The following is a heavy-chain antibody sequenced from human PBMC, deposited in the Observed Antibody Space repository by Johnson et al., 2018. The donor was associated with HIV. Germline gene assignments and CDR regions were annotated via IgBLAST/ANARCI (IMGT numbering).Heavy chain of an antibody. V-gene: IGHV3-20*04. CDR3: ARQHYYGSGSYPGAFDI. D-gene: IGHD3-10*01. J-gene: IGHJ3*02. Sequence: VQLVESGGGLVQPGGSLRLSCAASGFTFSSYGMHWVRQAPGKGLEWVSGINWNGGSTGYADSVKGRFTISRDNAKNSLYLQMNSLRAEDTALYYCARQHYYGSGSYPGAFDIWGQGTMVTVSS. CDR2: INWNGGST. CDR1: GFTFSSYG.